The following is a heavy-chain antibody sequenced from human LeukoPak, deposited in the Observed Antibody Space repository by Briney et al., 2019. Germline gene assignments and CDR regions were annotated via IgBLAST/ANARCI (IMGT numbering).Heavy chain of an antibody. J-gene: IGHJ4*02. Sequence: YHSGSTNYNPSLKSRVTISVDKSKNQFSLKLSSVTAADTAVYYCARMVRGVIGVYYFDYWGQGTLVTVSS. V-gene: IGHV4-4*02. D-gene: IGHD3-10*01. CDR3: ARMVRGVIGVYYFDY. CDR2: YHSGST.